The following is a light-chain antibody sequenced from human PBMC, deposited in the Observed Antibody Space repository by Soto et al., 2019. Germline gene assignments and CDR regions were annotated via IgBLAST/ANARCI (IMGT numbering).Light chain of an antibody. V-gene: IGKV3-20*01. J-gene: IGKJ1*01. CDR2: GAS. CDR3: QQYGRSGT. CDR1: QSVSNNY. Sequence: EIVLTQSPGTLSLSPGERATLSCRASQSVSNNYLAWYQQKPGQAPSLLIYGASNRATGIPDRFSGSGSGTDFTLTISRLEAEDLAVYYCQQYGRSGTFGQGTKVEIK.